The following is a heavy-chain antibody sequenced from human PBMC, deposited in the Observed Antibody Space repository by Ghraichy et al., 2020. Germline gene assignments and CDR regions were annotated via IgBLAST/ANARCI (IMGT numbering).Heavy chain of an antibody. D-gene: IGHD2-2*01. CDR2: INHSGST. CDR3: ARGRRCSSTSCPYWYFDL. J-gene: IGHJ2*01. CDR1: GGSFSGYY. V-gene: IGHV4-34*01. Sequence: SETLSLTCAVYGGSFSGYYWSWIRQPPGKGLEWIGEINHSGSTNYNPSLKSRVTISVDTSKNQFSLKLSSVTAADTAVYYCARGRRCSSTSCPYWYFDLWGRGTLVTVSS.